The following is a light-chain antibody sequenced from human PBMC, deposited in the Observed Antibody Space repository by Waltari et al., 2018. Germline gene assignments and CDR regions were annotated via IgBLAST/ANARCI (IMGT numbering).Light chain of an antibody. V-gene: IGLV2-14*03. J-gene: IGLJ3*02. CDR3: SSYTTSNTGL. CDR1: SNDVGGYNF. Sequence: QSALNQPASVSGSPGQSLNISCTGTSNDVGGYNFVPWYQQHPGKAPKLIIYEVTNRPSGVSDRFSGSKSGNTASLTISDLQTDDEADYFCSSYTTSNTGLFGGGTKLTVL. CDR2: EVT.